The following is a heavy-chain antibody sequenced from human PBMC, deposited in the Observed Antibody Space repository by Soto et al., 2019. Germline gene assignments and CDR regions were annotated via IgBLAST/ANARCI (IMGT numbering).Heavy chain of an antibody. Sequence: PSETLSLTCIVSGRPVTSGGYYWTWIRQPPGKGLEWIGYIYHIGSPSYNPSLKSRLTMSLDTSKNQFSLNLTSVTAADTAVYYCARDRMNDYWGQGTLVTVSS. J-gene: IGHJ4*02. V-gene: IGHV4-31*03. CDR3: ARDRMNDY. CDR2: IYHIGSP. CDR1: GRPVTSGGYY.